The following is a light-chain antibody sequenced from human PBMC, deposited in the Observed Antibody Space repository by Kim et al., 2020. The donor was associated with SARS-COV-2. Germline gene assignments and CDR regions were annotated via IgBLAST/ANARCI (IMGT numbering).Light chain of an antibody. CDR2: AAS. CDR1: QGISNS. Sequence: ASIGDRVTIPSPSSQGISNSLAWYHQKPGKGPKVLIYAASPLQSGVPSRFSCSGSGADFTLTISSLQPEDFATYYLQKYNSAPWTLGQGTKVEIK. V-gene: IGKV1-27*01. J-gene: IGKJ1*01. CDR3: QKYNSAPWT.